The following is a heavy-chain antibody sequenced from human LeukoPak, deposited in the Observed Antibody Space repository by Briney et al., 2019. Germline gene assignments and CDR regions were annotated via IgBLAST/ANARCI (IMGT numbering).Heavy chain of an antibody. CDR3: ARVRVDTMVRVVIITSNWFDP. D-gene: IGHD3-10*01. CDR2: INPNSGGT. V-gene: IGHV1-2*02. J-gene: IGHJ5*02. CDR1: GYTFTSYG. Sequence: ASVKVSCKASGYTFTSYGISWVRQAPGQGLEWMGWINPNSGGTNYAQKFQGRVTMTRDTSISTAYMELSRLRSDDTAVYYCARVRVDTMVRVVIITSNWFDPWGQGTLVTVSS.